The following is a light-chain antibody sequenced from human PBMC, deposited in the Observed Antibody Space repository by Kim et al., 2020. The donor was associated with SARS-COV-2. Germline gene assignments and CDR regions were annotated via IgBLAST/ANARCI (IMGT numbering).Light chain of an antibody. CDR2: GNS. CDR1: SSNIGANYD. V-gene: IGLV1-40*01. J-gene: IGLJ2*01. Sequence: QRVTISCTGSSSNIGANYDVHWYQQLPGTAPRLLILGNSARPSGVPDRFSGSRSGTSASLAITGLQAEDEADYYCQSYDRSLTGSVFGGGTQLTVL. CDR3: QSYDRSLTGSV.